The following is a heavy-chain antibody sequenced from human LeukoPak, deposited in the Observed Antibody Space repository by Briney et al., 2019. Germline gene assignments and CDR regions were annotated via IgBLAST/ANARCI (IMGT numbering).Heavy chain of an antibody. CDR3: ARDHPRASLRYFDWLSPP. V-gene: IGHV1-46*01. D-gene: IGHD3-9*01. CDR1: GYTFTSYY. J-gene: IGHJ5*02. Sequence: ASVKVSCKASGYTFTSYYMHWVRQAPGQGLEWMGIINPSGGSTSYAQKFQGRVTMTRDTSTSTVYMELSSLRSEDTAVYYCARDHPRASLRYFDWLSPPWGQGTLVTVSS. CDR2: INPSGGST.